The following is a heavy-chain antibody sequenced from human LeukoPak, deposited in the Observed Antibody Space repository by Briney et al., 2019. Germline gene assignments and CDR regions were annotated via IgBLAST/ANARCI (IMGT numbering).Heavy chain of an antibody. Sequence: GESLKISCKGSGYSFTSYWIGWVRRMPEKGLEWMGIIYPGDSDTRYSPSFQGQVTISADKSISTAYLQWSSLKASDTAMYYCARHGMDCSSTSCYTPVDYDFWSGYYYFDYWGQGTLVTVSS. CDR1: GYSFTSYW. J-gene: IGHJ4*02. CDR2: IYPGDSDT. D-gene: IGHD2-2*02. V-gene: IGHV5-51*01. CDR3: ARHGMDCSSTSCYTPVDYDFWSGYYYFDY.